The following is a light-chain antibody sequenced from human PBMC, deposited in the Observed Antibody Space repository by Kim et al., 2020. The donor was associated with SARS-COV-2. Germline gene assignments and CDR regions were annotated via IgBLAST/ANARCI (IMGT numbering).Light chain of an antibody. J-gene: IGLJ2*01. Sequence: SSELTQDPAVSVALGQTLRITCQGDSLRKYYASWYQQKPGQAPVLVIYGKNNRPSGIPDRFSGSSSGDTVPLTITGAQAEDEADYYCYSRDSSGDHLVFGGGTKLTVL. CDR2: GKN. CDR1: SLRKYY. V-gene: IGLV3-19*01. CDR3: YSRDSSGDHLV.